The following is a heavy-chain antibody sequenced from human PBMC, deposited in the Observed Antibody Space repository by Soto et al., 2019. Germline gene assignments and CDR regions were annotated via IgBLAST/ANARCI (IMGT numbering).Heavy chain of an antibody. Sequence: PSETLSLSCTVSGGSISSSSYYWGWIRQPPGKRLGWIGGINYSGSINYNPSLKSRVTISVDTSRNQFSLKLSSVTAADSAVYYCAREGRPWLSNLDSYYYMVVWGKGTTVTVSS. D-gene: IGHD5-12*01. V-gene: IGHV4-39*07. CDR3: AREGRPWLSNLDSYYYMVV. CDR2: INYSGSI. CDR1: GGSISSSSYY. J-gene: IGHJ6*03.